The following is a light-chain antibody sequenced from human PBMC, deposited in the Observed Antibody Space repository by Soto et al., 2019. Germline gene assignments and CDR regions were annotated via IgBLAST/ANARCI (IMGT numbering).Light chain of an antibody. CDR1: SSDVGGYNY. CDR3: SSYTTSTTQV. J-gene: IGLJ7*01. V-gene: IGLV2-14*01. CDR2: EVS. Sequence: QSALTQPASVSGSPGQSITISCTGTSSDVGGYNYVSWYQQHPGKAPKLMIYEVSNRPSGVSNHFSGSKSGNTASLTISGLQAEDEADYYCSSYTTSTTQVFGGGTQLTVL.